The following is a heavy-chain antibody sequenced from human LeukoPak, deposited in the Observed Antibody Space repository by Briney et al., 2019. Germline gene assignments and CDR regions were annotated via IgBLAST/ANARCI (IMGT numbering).Heavy chain of an antibody. CDR3: ARGGGRIAAMYYFDY. Sequence: PSQTLSLTCTVSGGSISSGGYYWSWIRQHPGKGLEWIGYIYYSGSTYYNPSLKSRVTISVDTSKNQFSLKLSSVTAADTAVYYCARGGGRIAAMYYFDYWGQGTLVTVSS. CDR2: IYYSGST. J-gene: IGHJ4*02. CDR1: GGSISSGGYY. V-gene: IGHV4-31*03. D-gene: IGHD6-13*01.